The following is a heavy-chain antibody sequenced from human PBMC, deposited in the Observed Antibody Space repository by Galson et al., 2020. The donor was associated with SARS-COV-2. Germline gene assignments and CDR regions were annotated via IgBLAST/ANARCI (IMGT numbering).Heavy chain of an antibody. D-gene: IGHD2-15*01. CDR1: GYTFTSYG. V-gene: IGHV1-18*01. J-gene: IGHJ5*02. CDR2: IRASNGNT. Sequence: ASVKVSCKASGYTFTSYGISWVRQAPGQGIECMGWIRASNGNTNYAQKLQGRVTMTTDTSTSTAYMELRSLRSDDTAVYYCARDRGWPQEDNWFDPWGQGTLVTVSS. CDR3: ARDRGWPQEDNWFDP.